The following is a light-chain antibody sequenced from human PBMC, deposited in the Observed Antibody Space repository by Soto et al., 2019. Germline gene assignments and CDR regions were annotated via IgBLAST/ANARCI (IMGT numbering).Light chain of an antibody. V-gene: IGLV1-44*01. CDR1: SSNIGSNT. CDR2: INA. J-gene: IGLJ2*01. Sequence: QSVLTQPPSASGTPGQRVTISCSGSSSNIGSNTVSWYQQLPGTAPKLLIYINAQRPSGVPDRFSGSKSGTSASLAISGLQSEDEADYYCAVWDDSLNGAVVFGGGTKVTVL. CDR3: AVWDDSLNGAVV.